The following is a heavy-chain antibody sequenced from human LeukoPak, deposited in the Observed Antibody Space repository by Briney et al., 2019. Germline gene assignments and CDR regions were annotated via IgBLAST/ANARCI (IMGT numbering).Heavy chain of an antibody. V-gene: IGHV4-39*01. D-gene: IGHD2-15*01. J-gene: IGHJ6*02. CDR3: ARQIVPLSRIRIDV. CDR1: DGSISSSSYY. CDR2: IYNSGST. Sequence: SETLSLTCTVSDGSISSSSYYWDWIRQPPGKGLEWIGNIYNSGSTYYNPSLESRVTISVDTSKNQFSLRLSSVTAADTAVYYCARQIVPLSRIRIDVWGQGTTVTVSS.